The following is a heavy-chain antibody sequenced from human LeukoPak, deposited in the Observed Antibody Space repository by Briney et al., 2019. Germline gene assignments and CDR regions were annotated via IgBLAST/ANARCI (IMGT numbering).Heavy chain of an antibody. J-gene: IGHJ4*02. CDR3: AKARAGDITAAFNY. D-gene: IGHD5-12*01. V-gene: IGHV3-23*01. Sequence: GGSLRLSCAASGFTFNSYAMSWVRQAPGKGLEWVSGISSGGNTYYADSVKGRFTISRDNSENTLNLQMNSLRAEDTAIYHCAKARAGDITAAFNYWGQGTLVTVSS. CDR1: GFTFNSYA. CDR2: ISSGGNT.